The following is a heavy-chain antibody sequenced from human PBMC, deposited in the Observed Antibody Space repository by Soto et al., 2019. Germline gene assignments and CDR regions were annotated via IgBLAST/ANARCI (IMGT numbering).Heavy chain of an antibody. CDR2: ISGCVGST. V-gene: IGHV3-23*01. CDR3: ATDPIGVVPPRLFDY. D-gene: IGHD3-22*01. CDR1: GFNFTSYA. Sequence: PGGSLRLSFAASGFNFTSYAMSWVRQDPGKGLEWVSAISGCVGSTYYEDSVKGRFTISRENSKNTLYLKMSSLRTEDTAEYYCATDPIGVVPPRLFDYWGQGTLVTVSS. J-gene: IGHJ4*02.